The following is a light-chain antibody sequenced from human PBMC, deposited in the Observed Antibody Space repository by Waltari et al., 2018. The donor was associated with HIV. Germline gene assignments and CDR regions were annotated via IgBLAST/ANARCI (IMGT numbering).Light chain of an antibody. J-gene: IGLJ1*01. CDR1: RSNIGNTS. V-gene: IGLV1-51*01. CDR3: GTWDSSLSAVV. CDR2: DNN. Sequence: QSVLTQPPSVSAAPGQKVTISCSGSRSNIGNTSVSWYQLLPGTAPKLLIYDNNKRPSGIPDRFSGAKSGTSATLGITGLQTGDEADYYCGTWDSSLSAVVFGTGTKVTVL.